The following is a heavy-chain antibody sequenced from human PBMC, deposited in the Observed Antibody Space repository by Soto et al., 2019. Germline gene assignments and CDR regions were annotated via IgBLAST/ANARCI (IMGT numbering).Heavy chain of an antibody. CDR2: ISYDGSNK. J-gene: IGHJ5*02. Sequence: QVQLVESGGGVVQPGRSLRLSCAASGFTFSSYAMHWVRQAPGKGLEWVAVISYDGSNKYYADSVKGRFTISRDNXXNTLYLQMNSLRAEDTAVYYCARRRIAADWFDPWGQGTLVTVSS. D-gene: IGHD6-25*01. V-gene: IGHV3-30-3*01. CDR1: GFTFSSYA. CDR3: ARRRIAADWFDP.